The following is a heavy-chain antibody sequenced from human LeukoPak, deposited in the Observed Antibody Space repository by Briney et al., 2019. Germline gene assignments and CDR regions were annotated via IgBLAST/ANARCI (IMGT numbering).Heavy chain of an antibody. CDR2: MNPNSGNT. CDR1: GHTFTTYD. CDR3: ARGRGSGHKENWFDP. D-gene: IGHD6-19*01. J-gene: IGHJ5*02. Sequence: GASVKVSCKASGHTFTTYDINWVRQATGQGLEWMGWMNPNSGNTGYTQKFQGRVTMTRNTSISTAYMELSSLRSEDTAVYYCARGRGSGHKENWFDPWGQGTLVTVSS. V-gene: IGHV1-8*01.